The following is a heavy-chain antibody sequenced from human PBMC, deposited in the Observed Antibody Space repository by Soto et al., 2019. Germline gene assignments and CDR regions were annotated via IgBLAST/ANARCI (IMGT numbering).Heavy chain of an antibody. V-gene: IGHV1-2*02. Sequence: GGSVKVSCKASGYTFTGHYIHWVRQAPEQGPEWMGEIGPETGATRYAQKFQGRVTMTRDMSITTVYMELNNLSPDDTAVYYCGRGRSGQIVVFYWGQGTPVTSPQ. CDR1: GYTFTGHY. D-gene: IGHD1-26*01. CDR3: GRGRSGQIVVFY. J-gene: IGHJ4*02. CDR2: IGPETGAT.